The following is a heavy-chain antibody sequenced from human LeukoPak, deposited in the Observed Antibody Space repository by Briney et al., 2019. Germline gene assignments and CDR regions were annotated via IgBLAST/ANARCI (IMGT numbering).Heavy chain of an antibody. V-gene: IGHV3-23*01. CDR2: TNSGGTST. CDR1: GFPLSDFS. D-gene: IGHD2-8*01. J-gene: IGHJ4*02. CDR3: AKQSYARSLGE. Sequence: GGSLRLSCATSGFPLSDFSMSWVRQAPGKGLEWISTTNSGGTSTYYAESVKGRFTISRDNSKNTLYLQMSSLRVEDTAVYYCAKQSYARSLGEGGPGTLVSVSS.